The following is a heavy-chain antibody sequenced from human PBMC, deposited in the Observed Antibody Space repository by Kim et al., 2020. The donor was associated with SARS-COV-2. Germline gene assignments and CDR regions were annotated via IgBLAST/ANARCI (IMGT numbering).Heavy chain of an antibody. CDR1: GFTFSNAW. Sequence: GGSLRLSCAASGFTFSNAWMSWVRQAPGKGLEWVGRIKSKTDGGTTDYAAPVKGRFTISRDDSKNTLYLQMNSLKTEDTAVYYCTTDPELLWFGVTIDYWGQGTLVTVSS. J-gene: IGHJ4*02. V-gene: IGHV3-15*01. D-gene: IGHD3-10*01. CDR3: TTDPELLWFGVTIDY. CDR2: IKSKTDGGTT.